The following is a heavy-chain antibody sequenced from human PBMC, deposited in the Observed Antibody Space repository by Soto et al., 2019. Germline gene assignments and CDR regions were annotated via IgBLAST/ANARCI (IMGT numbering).Heavy chain of an antibody. J-gene: IGHJ4*02. Sequence: GGSLRLSCAASGFTFSSYAMSWVRQAPGKGLEWVSAISGSGGSTYYADSVKGRFTISRDNSKNTLYLQMNSLRAEDTAVYYCARFWDPPPYYFDYWGQGTLVTVSS. V-gene: IGHV3-23*01. CDR3: ARFWDPPPYYFDY. D-gene: IGHD1-26*01. CDR1: GFTFSSYA. CDR2: ISGSGGST.